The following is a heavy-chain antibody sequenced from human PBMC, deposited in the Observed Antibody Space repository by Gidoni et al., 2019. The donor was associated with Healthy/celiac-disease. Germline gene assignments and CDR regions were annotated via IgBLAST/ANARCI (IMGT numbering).Heavy chain of an antibody. D-gene: IGHD3-16*02. CDR3: AKDLSLGYYYYYGMDV. J-gene: IGHJ6*02. Sequence: EVQLLESGGGLVQPGGSLRLSCAASGFPFSSYAMSWVRQAPGKGLEWVSAISGSGGSTYYADSVKGRFTISRDNSKNTLYLQMNSLRAEDTAVYYCAKDLSLGYYYYYGMDVWGQGTTVTVSS. CDR1: GFPFSSYA. V-gene: IGHV3-23*01. CDR2: ISGSGGST.